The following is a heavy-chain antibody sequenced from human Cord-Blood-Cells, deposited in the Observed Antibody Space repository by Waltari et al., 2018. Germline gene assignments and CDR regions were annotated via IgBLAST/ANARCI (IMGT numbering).Heavy chain of an antibody. D-gene: IGHD2-2*03. CDR1: GGSFSGYY. CDR3: ARSKSGGYCSSTSCYSLDY. J-gene: IGHJ4*02. V-gene: IGHV4-34*01. Sequence: QVQLQQWGAGLLKPSETLSLTCAVYGGSFSGYYWSWIRQPPGKGQEWIGEINHSGRPNYHPSPKRRVTISVDTSKNQFSLKLSSVTAADTAVYYCARSKSGGYCSSTSCYSLDYWGQGTLVTVSS. CDR2: INHSGRP.